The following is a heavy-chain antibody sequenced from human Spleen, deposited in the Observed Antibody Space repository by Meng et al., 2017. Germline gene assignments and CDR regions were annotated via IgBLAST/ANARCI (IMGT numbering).Heavy chain of an antibody. CDR2: IYYSGST. D-gene: IGHD1-26*01. CDR1: GDSISTSYY. V-gene: IGHV4-39*07. J-gene: IGHJ5*02. Sequence: QLPRQESGPGLVKPSETLSLTCTVSGDSISTSYYWAWIRQPPGKGLEWIANIYYSGSTYYNPSLKSRVTISVDTSKNQFSLKVSSVTAADTAVYYCARAGGWFDPWGQGSLVTVSS. CDR3: ARAGGWFDP.